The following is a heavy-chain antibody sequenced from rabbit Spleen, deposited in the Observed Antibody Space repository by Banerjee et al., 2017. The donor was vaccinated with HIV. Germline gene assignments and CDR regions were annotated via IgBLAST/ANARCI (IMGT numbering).Heavy chain of an antibody. CDR3: ARDTATSFSTYGMDL. CDR2: IASGNSGYS. CDR1: GFSFSSSYY. Sequence: QEQLEESGGGLVKPEGSLTLTCTASGFSFSSSYYMCWVRQAPGKGLEWIACIASGNSGYSYYATWATGRFTCSKTSSTTVTLQMTSLTVADTATYFCARDTATSFSTYGMDLWGQGTLVTVS. V-gene: IGHV1S45*01. J-gene: IGHJ6*01. D-gene: IGHD1-1*01.